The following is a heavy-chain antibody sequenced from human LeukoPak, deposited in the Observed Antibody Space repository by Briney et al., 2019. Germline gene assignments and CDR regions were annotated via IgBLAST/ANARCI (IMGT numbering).Heavy chain of an antibody. Sequence: SETLSLTCAVYGGSFSGYYWSWVRQPPGKGLEWIGEIYHSGSTNYNPSLKSRVTISVDKSKNQFSLKLSSVTAADTAVYYCARVLSLQHMDVWGKGTTVTVSS. D-gene: IGHD6-13*01. CDR3: ARVLSLQHMDV. CDR1: GGSFSGYY. V-gene: IGHV4-34*01. J-gene: IGHJ6*03. CDR2: IYHSGST.